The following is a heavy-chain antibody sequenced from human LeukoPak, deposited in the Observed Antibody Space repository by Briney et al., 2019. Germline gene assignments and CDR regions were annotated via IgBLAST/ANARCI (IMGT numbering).Heavy chain of an antibody. V-gene: IGHV3-48*03. CDR1: GFTFSSYE. CDR3: ARDGAYFSTLGFDY. D-gene: IGHD7-27*01. CDR2: ISSSGSTI. J-gene: IGHJ4*02. Sequence: GGSLTLFCAASGFTFSSYEMNWVRQAPGKGLEGVSYISSSGSTIYYADSVKGRFTISRDNAKNSLYLQMNSLRAEDTAVYYCARDGAYFSTLGFDYWGQGTLVTVSS.